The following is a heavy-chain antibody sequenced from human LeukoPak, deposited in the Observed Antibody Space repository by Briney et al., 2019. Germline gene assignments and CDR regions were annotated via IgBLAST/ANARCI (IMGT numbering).Heavy chain of an antibody. Sequence: SETLSLTCAVYGGSFSGYYWSWIRQPPGKGLEWIGEINHSGSTNYNPSLKSRVTISVDTSKNQFSLKLSSVTAADTAVYYCARNRMDTAMDFDYWGQGTLVTVSS. CDR2: INHSGST. CDR1: GGSFSGYY. CDR3: ARNRMDTAMDFDY. J-gene: IGHJ4*02. D-gene: IGHD5-18*01. V-gene: IGHV4-34*01.